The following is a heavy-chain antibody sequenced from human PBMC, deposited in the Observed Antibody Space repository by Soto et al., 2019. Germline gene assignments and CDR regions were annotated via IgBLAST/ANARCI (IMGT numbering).Heavy chain of an antibody. V-gene: IGHV1-18*01. J-gene: IGHJ3*02. D-gene: IGHD2-21*01. CDR1: GYTFSNLG. Sequence: QVQLVQSGPEVKKPGASVKVSCKASGYTFSNLGISWVRQAPGQGPEWMGWISTSDGNTNYAQRLHERVTMTTDTSTTTAYMELRSLIFDDTAVYYCARWAFASNDWYFGALDIWGQGTLVTVSS. CDR3: ARWAFASNDWYFGALDI. CDR2: ISTSDGNT.